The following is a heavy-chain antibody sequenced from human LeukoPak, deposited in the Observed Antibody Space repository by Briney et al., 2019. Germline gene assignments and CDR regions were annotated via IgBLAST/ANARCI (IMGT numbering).Heavy chain of an antibody. Sequence: GGSLRLSCAASGFTFSSYSMNWVRQAPGKGLEWVSSIRSSSSYIYYGDSVKGRFTISRDNAKNSLYLQMNSLRAEDTAVYYCARDVVSKRFGVVIFDAFDIWGQGTMVTVSS. V-gene: IGHV3-21*01. CDR1: GFTFSSYS. J-gene: IGHJ3*02. CDR2: IRSSSSYI. D-gene: IGHD3-3*01. CDR3: ARDVVSKRFGVVIFDAFDI.